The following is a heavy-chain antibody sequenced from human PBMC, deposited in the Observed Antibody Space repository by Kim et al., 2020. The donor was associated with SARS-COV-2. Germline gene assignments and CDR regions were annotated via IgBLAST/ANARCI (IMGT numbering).Heavy chain of an antibody. V-gene: IGHV3-15*01. J-gene: IGHJ4*02. D-gene: IGHD2-2*01. CDR3: TTDIVVVPAAMPAPY. Sequence: APVKGRFTISRDDSKNTLYLQMNSLKTEDTAVYYCTTDIVVVPAAMPAPYWGQGTLVTVSS.